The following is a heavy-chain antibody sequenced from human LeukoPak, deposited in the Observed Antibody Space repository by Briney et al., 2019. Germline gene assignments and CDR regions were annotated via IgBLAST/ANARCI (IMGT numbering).Heavy chain of an antibody. CDR3: AATMVRGSYFDY. CDR1: GYTFTGYY. V-gene: IGHV1-2*02. CDR2: INPNSGGI. J-gene: IGHJ4*02. D-gene: IGHD3-10*01. Sequence: GASVKVSCKASGYTFTGYYMHWVRQAPGQGLEWMGWINPNSGGINYAQKFQGRVTMTRDTSISTAYMELSRLRSDDTAVYYCAATMVRGSYFDYWGQGTLVTVSS.